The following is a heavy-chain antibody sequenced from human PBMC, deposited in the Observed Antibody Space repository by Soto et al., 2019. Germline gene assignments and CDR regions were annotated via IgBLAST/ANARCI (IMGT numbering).Heavy chain of an antibody. V-gene: IGHV3-23*01. J-gene: IGHJ4*02. CDR2: ISGSGGST. Sequence: GGSLRLSCAASGFTFSSYAMSWVRQAPGKGLEWVSAISGSGGSTYYADSVKGRFTISRDNSKNTLYLQMNSLRAEDTAVYYCAKASNGLQLWSPPPFDYWGQGTLVTVSS. CDR3: AKASNGLQLWSPPPFDY. CDR1: GFTFSSYA. D-gene: IGHD5-18*01.